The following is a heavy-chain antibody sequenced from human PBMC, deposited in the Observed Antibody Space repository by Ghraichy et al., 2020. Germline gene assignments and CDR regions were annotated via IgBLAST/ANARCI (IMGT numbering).Heavy chain of an antibody. CDR1: GFTFSTYA. Sequence: GESLNISCAASGFTFSTYAMSWVRQAPGKGLEWVSAISGSGGKTYYADSVKGRFTISRDNPKNTLYLQMNSLRAEDTAVYYCAKERAQYYDSSGYLGYFQHWGQGTLVTVS. CDR2: ISGSGGKT. CDR3: AKERAQYYDSSGYLGYFQH. D-gene: IGHD3-22*01. J-gene: IGHJ1*01. V-gene: IGHV3-23*01.